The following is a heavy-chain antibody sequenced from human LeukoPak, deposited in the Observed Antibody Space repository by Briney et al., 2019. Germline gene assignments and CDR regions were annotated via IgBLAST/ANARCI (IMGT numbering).Heavy chain of an antibody. J-gene: IGHJ4*02. Sequence: GGSLRLSCAASGFTFSSYDMHWVRQAPGKGLMWVAVLSYDGSNKYYADSVKGRFTISRDNSKNTLYLQMNSLMAEDTAVYYCAREYYIFLWGQGTLVTVSS. CDR3: AREYYIFL. V-gene: IGHV3-30*04. CDR1: GFTFSSYD. CDR2: LSYDGSNK. D-gene: IGHD3-10*01.